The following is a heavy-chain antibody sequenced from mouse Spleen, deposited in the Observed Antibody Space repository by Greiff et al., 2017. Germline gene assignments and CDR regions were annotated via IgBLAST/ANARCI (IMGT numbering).Heavy chain of an antibody. Sequence: VQLQQPGAELVMPGASVKLSCKASGYTFTSYWMHWVKQRPGQGLEWIGEIDPSDSYTNYNQKFKGKATLTVDKSSSTAYMQLSSLTSEDSAVYYCARSRYGNYLYYFDYWGQGTTLTVSS. V-gene: IGHV1-69*01. CDR2: IDPSDSYT. CDR1: GYTFTSYW. J-gene: IGHJ2*01. CDR3: ARSRYGNYLYYFDY. D-gene: IGHD2-1*01.